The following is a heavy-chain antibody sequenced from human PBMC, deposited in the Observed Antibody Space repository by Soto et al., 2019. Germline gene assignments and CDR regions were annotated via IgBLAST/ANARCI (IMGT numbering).Heavy chain of an antibody. CDR1: GGSISSYY. CDR2: IYYSGST. CDR3: ARDYGDYFDY. J-gene: IGHJ4*02. Sequence: SETLSLTCTVSGGSISSYYWSWIRQPPGKVLEWIGYIYYSGSTNYNPSLKSRVTISVDTSKNQFSLKLSSVTAADTAVYYCARDYGDYFDYWGQGTPVTVSS. D-gene: IGHD4-17*01. V-gene: IGHV4-59*01.